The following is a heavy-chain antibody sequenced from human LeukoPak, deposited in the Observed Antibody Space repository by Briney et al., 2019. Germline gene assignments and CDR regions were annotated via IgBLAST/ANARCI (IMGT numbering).Heavy chain of an antibody. D-gene: IGHD5-24*01. CDR2: MNPNSGNT. Sequence: ASVKVSCKASGYTFTSYDINWVRQATGQGLEWMGWMNPNSGNTGYAQKFQGRVTITADESTSTAYMELSSLRSEDTAVYYCARKENGYNLQGAFDIWGQGTMVTVSS. CDR3: ARKENGYNLQGAFDI. V-gene: IGHV1-8*03. CDR1: GYTFTSYD. J-gene: IGHJ3*02.